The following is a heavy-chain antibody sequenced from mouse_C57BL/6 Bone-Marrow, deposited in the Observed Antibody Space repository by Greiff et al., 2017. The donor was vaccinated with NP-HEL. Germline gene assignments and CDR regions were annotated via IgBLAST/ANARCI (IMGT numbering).Heavy chain of an antibody. J-gene: IGHJ2*01. Sequence: DVKLQESGPGLVKPSQSLSLTCSVTGYSITSGYYWNWIRQFPGNKLEWMGYISYDGSNNYNPSLKNRISITRDTSKNQFFLKLNSVTTEDTATYYCARFGDYDEGAFDYWGQGTTLTVSS. CDR2: ISYDGSN. V-gene: IGHV3-6*01. CDR3: ARFGDYDEGAFDY. CDR1: GYSITSGYY. D-gene: IGHD2-4*01.